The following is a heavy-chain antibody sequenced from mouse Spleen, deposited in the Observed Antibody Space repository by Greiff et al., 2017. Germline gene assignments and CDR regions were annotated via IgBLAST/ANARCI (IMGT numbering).Heavy chain of an antibody. V-gene: IGHV5-9-3*01. J-gene: IGHJ3*01. Sequence: EVKLVESGGGLVKPGGSLKLSCAASGFTFSSYAMSWVRQTPEKRLEWVATISSGGSYTYYPDSVKGRFTISRDNAKNTLYLQMSSLRSEDTAMYYCARHDGSSSPWFAYWPRDSGHCLC. CDR2: ISSGGSYT. D-gene: IGHD1-1*01. CDR3: ARHDGSSSPWFAY. CDR1: GFTFSSYA.